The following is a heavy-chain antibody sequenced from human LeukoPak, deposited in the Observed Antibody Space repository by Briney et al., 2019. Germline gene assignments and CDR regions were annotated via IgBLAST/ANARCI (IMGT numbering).Heavy chain of an antibody. CDR1: GGSISSYY. D-gene: IGHD6-13*01. CDR2: IYYSGST. CDR3: ARARIAAAGSFLRAFDI. Sequence: PSGTLSLTCTVSGGSISSYYWSWIRQPPGKGLEWIGYIYYSGSTNYNPSLKSRVTISVDTSKNQFSLKLSSVTAEDTAVYYCARARIAAAGSFLRAFDIWGQGTMATVSS. V-gene: IGHV4-59*01. J-gene: IGHJ3*02.